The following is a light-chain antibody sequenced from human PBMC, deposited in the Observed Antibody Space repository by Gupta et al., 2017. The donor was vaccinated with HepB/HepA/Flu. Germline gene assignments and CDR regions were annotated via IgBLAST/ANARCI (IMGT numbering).Light chain of an antibody. CDR1: NDINVDTYW. V-gene: IGLV5-45*02. CDR2: YKSDSDK. CDR3: MIWHSSTWV. J-gene: IGLJ3*02. Sequence: QAVLTQPSSLYASPGASASLTCTLRNDINVDTYWIYWYQQKPGSPPQYLLRYKSDSDKQQDSGVPSRFSGSKDASANAAILLISGLHSEDEADYYCMIWHSSTWVFGGGTRVTVL.